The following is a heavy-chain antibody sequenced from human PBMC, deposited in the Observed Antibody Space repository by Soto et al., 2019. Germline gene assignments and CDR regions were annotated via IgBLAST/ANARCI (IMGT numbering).Heavy chain of an antibody. CDR1: GFTFSYYW. D-gene: IGHD3-9*01. J-gene: IGHJ3*01. V-gene: IGHV3-74*01. Sequence: EVRLVESEGGLVQPGGSLSLSCAASGFTFSYYWMHWVRQAPGQGLWWVSRIHSDGSSTTYADSVKGRFTISRDNAKNTVSLQMNSLRVEDTGVYFCARVDRGAFDLWGQGTIVTESS. CDR3: ARVDRGAFDL. CDR2: IHSDGSST.